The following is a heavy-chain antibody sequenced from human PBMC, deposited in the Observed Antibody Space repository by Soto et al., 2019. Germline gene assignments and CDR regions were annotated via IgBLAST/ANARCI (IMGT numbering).Heavy chain of an antibody. V-gene: IGHV2-5*02. D-gene: IGHD1-26*01. J-gene: IGHJ4*02. CDR3: AHRSLSSGTYWDGGYFDY. CDR2: IYWDDDK. Sequence: QITLKESGPTRVKPTQTLTLTCTFSGFSLSTSGLGVGWIRQPPGKALEWLVVIYWDDDKRYSPSLQNRLTITKDTSNNQVILTLTNLDPVDTATYYCAHRSLSSGTYWDGGYFDYWGQGTLVTVSS. CDR1: GFSLSTSGLG.